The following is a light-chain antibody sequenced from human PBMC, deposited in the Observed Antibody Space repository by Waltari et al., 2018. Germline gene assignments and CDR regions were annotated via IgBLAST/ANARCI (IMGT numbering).Light chain of an antibody. V-gene: IGKV3-20*01. Sequence: EIVLTQSPGTLSSSPGERATLSCRASQSIGRYLAWYQQKPDQAPRLLIYGASSRATGIPDRFSGSGSGTDFSLTISRLEPEDFAVYYCQNHERLPATFGQGTKVEIK. CDR2: GAS. J-gene: IGKJ1*01. CDR3: QNHERLPAT. CDR1: QSIGRY.